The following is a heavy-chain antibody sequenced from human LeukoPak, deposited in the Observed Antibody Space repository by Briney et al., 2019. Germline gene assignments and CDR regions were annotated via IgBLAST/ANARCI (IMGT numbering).Heavy chain of an antibody. V-gene: IGHV3-30*02. CDR2: IRNDGSNK. D-gene: IGHD6-19*01. Sequence: GGSLRLSXAASGFTFSSYGMHWVRQAPGKGLEWVAFIRNDGSNKYYVDSVKGRFTISRDNSKNTLYLEMNSLRAEDTAVYYCSKGRDSSPSDLDIWGQGTMVTVSS. CDR1: GFTFSSYG. J-gene: IGHJ3*02. CDR3: SKGRDSSPSDLDI.